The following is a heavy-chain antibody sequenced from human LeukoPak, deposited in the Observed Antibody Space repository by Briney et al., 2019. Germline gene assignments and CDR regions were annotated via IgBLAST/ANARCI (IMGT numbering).Heavy chain of an antibody. V-gene: IGHV4-39*07. D-gene: IGHD1-26*01. CDR2: IYYSGST. J-gene: IGHJ3*02. Sequence: SETLSLTCTVSGGSISSSSYYWGWIRQPPRKGLEWIGSIYYSGSTYYNPSLKSRVTISVDTSKNQFSLKLSSVTAADTAVYYCARLWELGDAFDIWGQGTMVTVSS. CDR1: GGSISSSSYY. CDR3: ARLWELGDAFDI.